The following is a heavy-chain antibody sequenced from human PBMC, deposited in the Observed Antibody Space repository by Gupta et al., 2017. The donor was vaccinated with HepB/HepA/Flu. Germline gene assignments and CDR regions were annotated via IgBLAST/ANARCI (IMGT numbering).Heavy chain of an antibody. Sequence: QVQLQESGPGLVKPSETLSLTCTVSGGSISSYYWSWIRQPPGKGLEWIGYIYYSGSTNYNPSLKSRVTISVDTSKNQFSLKLSSVTAADTAVYYCAGGVILDYWGQGTLVTVSS. V-gene: IGHV4-59*01. D-gene: IGHD3-22*01. CDR1: GGSISSYY. CDR3: AGGVILDY. J-gene: IGHJ4*02. CDR2: IYYSGST.